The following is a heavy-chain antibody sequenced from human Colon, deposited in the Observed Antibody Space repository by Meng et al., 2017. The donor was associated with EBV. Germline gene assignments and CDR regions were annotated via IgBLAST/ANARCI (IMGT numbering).Heavy chain of an antibody. CDR1: GGSISSGDYY. D-gene: IGHD4-17*01. CDR3: TTLYGDSIS. CDR2: IYHSGRT. J-gene: IGHJ4*02. V-gene: IGHV4-30-4*03. Sequence: HLQESGPGLVKPSQXLALTCTVSGGSISSGDYYWSWIRPPPGKGLEWIGEIYHSGRTNYNPSVKSRVSMSVDKSQNHFSLRLSSVTAADTAVYYCTTLYGDSISWGQGTLVTVSS.